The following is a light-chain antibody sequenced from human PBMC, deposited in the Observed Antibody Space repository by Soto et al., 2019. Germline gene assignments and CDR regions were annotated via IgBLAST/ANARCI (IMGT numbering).Light chain of an antibody. V-gene: IGLV1-51*02. CDR2: ENN. CDR1: SSNIGNNY. Sequence: QSVLTQPPSVSAAPGQKVTISCSGSSSNIGNNYVSWYQQLPGTAPKLLIYENNKRPSGIPDRFSGSKSGTSATLGINGLQTGDEADYYCGTWDSSLSAVVFGGGTKLTVL. CDR3: GTWDSSLSAVV. J-gene: IGLJ2*01.